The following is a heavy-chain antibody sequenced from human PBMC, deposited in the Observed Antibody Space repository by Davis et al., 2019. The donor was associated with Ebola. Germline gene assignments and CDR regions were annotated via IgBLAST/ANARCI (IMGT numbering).Heavy chain of an antibody. Sequence: GESLKISCAASGFTFSSYAMHWVRQAPGKGLEWVAVISYDGSNKYYADSVKGRFTISRDNSKNTLYVQMNSLRAEDTAVYYCARECYDSSGYYYGLPGDYWGQGTLVTVSS. D-gene: IGHD3-22*01. V-gene: IGHV3-30-3*01. J-gene: IGHJ4*02. CDR1: GFTFSSYA. CDR3: ARECYDSSGYYYGLPGDY. CDR2: ISYDGSNK.